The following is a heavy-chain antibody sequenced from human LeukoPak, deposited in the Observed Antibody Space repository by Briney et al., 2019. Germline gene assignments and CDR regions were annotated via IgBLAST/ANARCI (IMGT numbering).Heavy chain of an antibody. CDR3: ARGVAAAGKGAKYFDY. CDR2: ISYDGSNK. Sequence: GGSLRLSCAASGFAFSSYAMHWVRQAPGKGLEWVAVISYDGSNKYYADSVKGRFTISRDNSKNTLYLQMNSLRAEDTAVYYCARGVAAAGKGAKYFDYWGQGTLVTVSS. J-gene: IGHJ4*02. V-gene: IGHV3-30*04. D-gene: IGHD6-13*01. CDR1: GFAFSSYA.